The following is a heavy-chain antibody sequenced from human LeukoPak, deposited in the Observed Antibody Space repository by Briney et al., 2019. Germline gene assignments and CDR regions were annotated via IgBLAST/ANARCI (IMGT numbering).Heavy chain of an antibody. J-gene: IGHJ3*02. CDR3: AKVDKGYCSGGSCYGVFDI. CDR2: INSDGSST. V-gene: IGHV3-74*01. CDR1: GFTFSTYW. Sequence: GGSLRLSCAASGFTFSTYWMHWVRQAPGKGLVWVSHINSDGSSTNYADSVKGRFTISRDNAKNTLYLQMNSLRAEDTAVYYCAKVDKGYCSGGSCYGVFDIWGQGTMVTVSS. D-gene: IGHD2-15*01.